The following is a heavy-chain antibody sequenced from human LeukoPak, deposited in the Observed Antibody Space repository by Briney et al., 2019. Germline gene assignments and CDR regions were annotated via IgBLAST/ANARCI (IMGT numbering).Heavy chain of an antibody. D-gene: IGHD3-22*01. V-gene: IGHV1-2*02. CDR3: ARGPSTYYYDSSGYYIGQH. CDR2: INPNSGGT. Sequence: GASVKVSCKASGYTFTGYYMHWVRQAPGQGLEWMGWINPNSGGTNYAQKFQGRVTMTRDASISTAYMELSRLRSDDTAVYYCARGPSTYYYDSSGYYIGQHWGQGTLVTVSS. J-gene: IGHJ1*01. CDR1: GYTFTGYY.